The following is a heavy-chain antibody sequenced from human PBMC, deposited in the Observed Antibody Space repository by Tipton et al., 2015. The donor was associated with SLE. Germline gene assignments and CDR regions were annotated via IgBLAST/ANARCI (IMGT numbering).Heavy chain of an antibody. CDR2: IRSKDYGGTP. CDR1: GFTFGDYA. Sequence: SLRLSCTSSGFTFGDYAMGWVRQAPGKGLEWVGFIRSKDYGGTPEYAASVKGRFTISRDDSKNIAYLRMNGLKSEDTAVYYCTRMVCSGGTCPDDYWGQGTLVTVSS. V-gene: IGHV3-49*04. CDR3: TRMVCSGGTCPDDY. D-gene: IGHD2-15*01. J-gene: IGHJ4*02.